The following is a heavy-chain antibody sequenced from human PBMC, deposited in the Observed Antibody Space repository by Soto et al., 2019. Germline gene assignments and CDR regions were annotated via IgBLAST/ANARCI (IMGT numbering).Heavy chain of an antibody. Sequence: PVESLKISWKGAGYSFASYGISWVRQMPGKGLEWMGRIDPSDSYTNYSPSFQGHVAISADKSISTAYLQWSSLKASDTAMYYCARHDYYDSNGSWGQGTLVTVSS. CDR2: IDPSDSYT. D-gene: IGHD3-22*01. CDR3: ARHDYYDSNGS. V-gene: IGHV5-10-1*01. CDR1: GYSFASYG. J-gene: IGHJ4*02.